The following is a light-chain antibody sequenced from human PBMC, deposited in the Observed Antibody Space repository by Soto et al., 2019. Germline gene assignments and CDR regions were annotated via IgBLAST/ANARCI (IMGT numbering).Light chain of an antibody. J-gene: IGLJ2*01. CDR2: EVS. CDR1: SSDVGGYDY. CDR3: CSYAGTYSVL. V-gene: IGLV2-8*01. Sequence: QSALTQPPSASGSPGQSVTISCTGTSSDVGGYDYVSWYQQHPGKAPKLMIYEVSKRPSGVPDRFSASKSGNTASLTISGLQAEDEAHYYCCSYAGTYSVLFGGGTKLTVL.